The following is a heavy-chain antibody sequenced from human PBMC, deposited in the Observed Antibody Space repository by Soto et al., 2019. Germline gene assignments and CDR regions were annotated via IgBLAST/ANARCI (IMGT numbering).Heavy chain of an antibody. Sequence: PVGSLRLSCAASGFTFSSYSMNWVRQAPGKGLEWVSSISSSSSYIYYADSVKGRFTISRDNAKNSLYLQMNSLRAEDTAVYYCARDLRNMVLYYYYGMDVWGQGTTVTV. CDR2: ISSSSSYI. D-gene: IGHD3-10*01. V-gene: IGHV3-21*01. J-gene: IGHJ6*02. CDR1: GFTFSSYS. CDR3: ARDLRNMVLYYYYGMDV.